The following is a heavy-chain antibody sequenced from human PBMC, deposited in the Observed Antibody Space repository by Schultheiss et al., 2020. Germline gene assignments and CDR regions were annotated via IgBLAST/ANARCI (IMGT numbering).Heavy chain of an antibody. CDR1: GGSISSGGYY. CDR3: ARMGQFYYYDSSGYPTNYWYFDL. D-gene: IGHD3-22*01. Sequence: TLSLTCTVSGGSISSGGYYWSWIRQHPGKGLEWIGYIYYSGSTYYNPSLKSRVTISVDTSKNQFSLKLSSVTAADTAVYYCARMGQFYYYDSSGYPTNYWYFDLWGSGTLVTVSS. CDR2: IYYSGST. J-gene: IGHJ2*01. V-gene: IGHV4-31*03.